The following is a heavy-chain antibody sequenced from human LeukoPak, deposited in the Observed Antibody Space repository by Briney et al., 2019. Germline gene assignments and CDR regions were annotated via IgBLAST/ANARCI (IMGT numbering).Heavy chain of an antibody. CDR3: ARALYYDSSGYLIDAFDI. CDR1: GVSISAYY. CDR2: IYPGESIYASENT. J-gene: IGHJ3*02. Sequence: SETLSLTCSVSGVSISAYYWSWIRQPAGKGLEWIGRIYPGESIYASENTNYNPSLKSRVSMSGDTSKNQVSLKLRSVTAADTAVYYCARALYYDSSGYLIDAFDIWGQGTMVTVSS. V-gene: IGHV4-4*07. D-gene: IGHD3-22*01.